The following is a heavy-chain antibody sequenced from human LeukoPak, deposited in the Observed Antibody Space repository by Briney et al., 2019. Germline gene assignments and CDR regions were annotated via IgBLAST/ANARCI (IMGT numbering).Heavy chain of an antibody. J-gene: IGHJ4*02. CDR1: GFTFSSYE. CDR3: ARETTVTTPGY. D-gene: IGHD4-11*01. CDR2: ISSSGSTI. V-gene: IGHV3-48*03. Sequence: PGGSLRLSCAASGFTFSSYEMNWVRQAPGEGLEWVSYISSSGSTIYYADSVKGRFTISRDNAKNSLYLQMNSLRAEDTAVYYCARETTVTTPGYWGQGTLVTDSS.